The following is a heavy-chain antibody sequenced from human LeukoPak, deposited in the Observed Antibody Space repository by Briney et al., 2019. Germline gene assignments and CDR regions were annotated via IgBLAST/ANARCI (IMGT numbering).Heavy chain of an antibody. Sequence: RAGGSLRLSCAASGFTFSNYGFHWVRQAPGKWLEWVAVVWSDGTNQFYADSVKGRFTISRDFSQKTVYLEMHSLRTEDTAMYYCAKDAQRGFDYSNSLEYWGPETLVSVSS. J-gene: IGHJ4*02. CDR1: GFTFSNYG. D-gene: IGHD4-11*01. CDR2: VWSDGTNQ. V-gene: IGHV3-33*06. CDR3: AKDAQRGFDYSNSLEY.